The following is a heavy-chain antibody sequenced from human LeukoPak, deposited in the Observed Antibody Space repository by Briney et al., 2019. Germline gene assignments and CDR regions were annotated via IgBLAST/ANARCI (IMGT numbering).Heavy chain of an antibody. Sequence: GGSLRLSCVASGFTFSSYAMSWVRQAPGKGLEWVSDISGSGGSTNYADPVKGRFTISRDNSKNTLYLQMNSLRAEDTAVYYCANFYSGGSTYHFDYWGQGTLVTVSS. CDR2: ISGSGGST. CDR1: GFTFSSYA. V-gene: IGHV3-23*01. D-gene: IGHD2-15*01. J-gene: IGHJ4*02. CDR3: ANFYSGGSTYHFDY.